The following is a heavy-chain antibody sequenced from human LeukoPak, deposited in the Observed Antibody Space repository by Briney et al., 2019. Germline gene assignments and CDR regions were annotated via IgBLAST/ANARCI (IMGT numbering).Heavy chain of an antibody. CDR3: AKGPKIPAPTYYFDH. V-gene: IGHV3-23*01. CDR2: ISGSGGNT. Sequence: GGSLRLSCAASGFTFSSYAMGWVRQAPGKGLECISAISGSGGNTYYAASVKGRFTFSRDNSKNTLFLQMNSLRAEDTAVYYCAKGPKIPAPTYYFDHWGQGTLVTVSS. CDR1: GFTFSSYA. D-gene: IGHD2-2*01. J-gene: IGHJ4*02.